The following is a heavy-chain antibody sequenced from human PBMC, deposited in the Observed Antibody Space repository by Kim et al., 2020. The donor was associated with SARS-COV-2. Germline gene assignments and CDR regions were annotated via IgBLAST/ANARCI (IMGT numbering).Heavy chain of an antibody. D-gene: IGHD5-12*01. CDR2: VNLGGRT. CDR3: ARVGIGDSGYGRRHFDY. J-gene: IGHJ4*02. Sequence: SETLSLTCAVYGGSFSGYHWSWIRQPPGTGLEWIGEVNLGGRTNYNPSLKSRVTISVDTSKNQFSLRLSAVTAAATAVYYCARVGIGDSGYGRRHFDYWGQGTLVTVSS. V-gene: IGHV4-34*01. CDR1: GGSFSGYH.